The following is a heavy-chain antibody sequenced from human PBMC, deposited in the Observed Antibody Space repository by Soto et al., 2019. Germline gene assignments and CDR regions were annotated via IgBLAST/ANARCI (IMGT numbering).Heavy chain of an antibody. D-gene: IGHD2-2*01. J-gene: IGHJ3*01. CDR3: ARDRPIVVAPVAVPLDAFDV. CDR2: ISTGGSTI. Sequence: EVQLVASGGGLVKPGGSLRISCAASGFTFSNYNMNWVRQAPGKGLEWVAYISTGGSTIYLAVSVKGRCTISRDDDKNSLYLQLSSLRADDTALYYCARDRPIVVAPVAVPLDAFDVWGRGTLVTVSS. V-gene: IGHV3-48*01. CDR1: GFTFSNYN.